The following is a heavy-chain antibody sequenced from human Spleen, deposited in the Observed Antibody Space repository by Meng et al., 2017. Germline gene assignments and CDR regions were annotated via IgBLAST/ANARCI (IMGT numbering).Heavy chain of an antibody. V-gene: IGHV3-33*01. Sequence: GESLKISCAASGFTFSSYGKHWVRQAPGKGLEWVAVTWFDGSNNHYADSVKGRFTISRDNSKTTLYLQMTSLRVEDTAVYYCARDYKNYYYGMDVWSRGTTVTVSS. J-gene: IGHJ6*02. D-gene: IGHD5-24*01. CDR3: ARDYKNYYYGMDV. CDR1: GFTFSSYG. CDR2: TWFDGSNN.